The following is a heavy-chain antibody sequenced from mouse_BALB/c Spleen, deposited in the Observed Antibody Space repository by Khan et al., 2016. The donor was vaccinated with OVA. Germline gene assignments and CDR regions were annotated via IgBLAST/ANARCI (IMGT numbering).Heavy chain of an antibody. CDR1: GFTFSTYG. D-gene: IGHD1-1*01. CDR2: ISSGGRYT. Sequence: EVQLVESGGDLVKPGGSLKLSCAASGFTFSTYGMSWVRQTPDKRLEWVATISSGGRYTYYPDSVTGRFTIYRDNAKNTLYLHMSSLKSEDTAMYYCARLAYYDGSGGCAYWGQGTLVTVSA. V-gene: IGHV5-6*01. CDR3: ARLAYYDGSGGCAY. J-gene: IGHJ3*01.